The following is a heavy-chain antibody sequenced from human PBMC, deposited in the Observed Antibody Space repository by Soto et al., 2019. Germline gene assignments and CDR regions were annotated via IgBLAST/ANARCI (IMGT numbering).Heavy chain of an antibody. CDR3: ARVGVTDYGMDV. Sequence: SVKVSCKASGGTFSIYAISWVRQAPGQGLEWMGGIIPIFGTANYAQKFQGRVTITADESTSTAYMELSSLRSEDTAVYYCARVGVTDYGMDVWGQGTTVTVSS. D-gene: IGHD2-21*02. CDR2: IIPIFGTA. V-gene: IGHV1-69*13. J-gene: IGHJ6*02. CDR1: GGTFSIYA.